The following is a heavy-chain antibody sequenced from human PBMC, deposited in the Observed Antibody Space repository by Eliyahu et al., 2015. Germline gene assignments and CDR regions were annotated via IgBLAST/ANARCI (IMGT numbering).Heavy chain of an antibody. CDR2: INHSGST. Sequence: QVQLQQWGAGLLKPSETLSLTCAVYGGSFSGYYWSWIRQPPGKGLEWIGEINHSGSTNYNPSLKSRVTISVDTSKNQFSLKLSSVTAADTAVYYCARGRIAARPGRKNWFDPWGQGTLVTVSS. D-gene: IGHD6-6*01. CDR1: GGSFSGYY. V-gene: IGHV4-34*01. J-gene: IGHJ5*02. CDR3: ARGRIAARPGRKNWFDP.